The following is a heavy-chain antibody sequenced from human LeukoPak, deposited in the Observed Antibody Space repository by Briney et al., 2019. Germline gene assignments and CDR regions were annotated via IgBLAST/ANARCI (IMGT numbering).Heavy chain of an antibody. CDR3: ARHPLRYFDWLIN. J-gene: IGHJ4*02. D-gene: IGHD3-9*01. Sequence: PSESLSLTCTVSGGSISSSSYYSGWLRQPPGKGLEWIGSIYYSGSTYYNPSLKSRVTISVDTSKNQFSLKLSSVTAADTAVYYCARHPLRYFDWLINWGQGTLVTVSS. CDR1: GGSISSSSYY. CDR2: IYYSGST. V-gene: IGHV4-39*01.